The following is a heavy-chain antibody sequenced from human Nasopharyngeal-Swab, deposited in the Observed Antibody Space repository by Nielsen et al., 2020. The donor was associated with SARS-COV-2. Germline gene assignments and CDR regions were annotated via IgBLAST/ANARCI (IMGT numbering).Heavy chain of an antibody. CDR1: GFTFSSYA. D-gene: IGHD3-9*01. Sequence: GESLKTSCAASGFTFSSYAMSWVRQAPGKGLEWVSAISGSGGSTYYADSVKGRFTISRDNSKNTLYLQMNSLRAEDTAVYYCAKDTALYLAFDIWGQGTMVTVSS. J-gene: IGHJ3*02. V-gene: IGHV3-23*01. CDR3: AKDTALYLAFDI. CDR2: ISGSGGST.